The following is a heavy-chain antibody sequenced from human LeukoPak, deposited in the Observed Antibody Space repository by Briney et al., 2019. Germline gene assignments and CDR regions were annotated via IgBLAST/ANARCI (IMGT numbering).Heavy chain of an antibody. Sequence: GGSLRLSCAASGFTFSSYGTHWVRQAPGKGLEWVAFIRYDGSNKYYADSVKGRFTISRDNSKNTLYLQMNSLRAEDTAVYYCAKEGAPITMVRGVYFDYWGQGTLVTVSS. CDR3: AKEGAPITMVRGVYFDY. CDR1: GFTFSSYG. J-gene: IGHJ4*02. V-gene: IGHV3-30*02. D-gene: IGHD3-10*01. CDR2: IRYDGSNK.